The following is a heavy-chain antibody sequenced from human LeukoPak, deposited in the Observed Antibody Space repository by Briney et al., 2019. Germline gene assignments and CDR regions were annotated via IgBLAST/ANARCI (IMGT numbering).Heavy chain of an antibody. V-gene: IGHV3-9*01. D-gene: IGHD3-10*01. J-gene: IGHJ5*02. Sequence: GGSLRLSCAASGFTFDDYAMHWVRQAPGKGLEWVSGISWNSGSIGYADSVKGRFTISRDNAKNSLYLQMNSLRAEDTAVYYCARDSYAVRGVTVTGNWFDPWGQGTLVTVSS. CDR3: ARDSYAVRGVTVTGNWFDP. CDR1: GFTFDDYA. CDR2: ISWNSGSI.